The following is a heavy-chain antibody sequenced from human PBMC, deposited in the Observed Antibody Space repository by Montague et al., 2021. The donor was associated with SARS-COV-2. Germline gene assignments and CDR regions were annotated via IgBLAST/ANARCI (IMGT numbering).Heavy chain of an antibody. Sequence: SETLSLTCTVSGGSISSSSYYWGWIRQPPGKGLEWIGSIYYSGSTYYNPSLKSRVTLSVDTSKNQFSLKLSSVTAADTAVYYCAILRWLRGWFDPWGQGTLVTVSS. CDR1: GGSISSSSYY. CDR2: IYYSGST. J-gene: IGHJ5*02. V-gene: IGHV4-39*01. D-gene: IGHD4-17*01. CDR3: AILRWLRGWFDP.